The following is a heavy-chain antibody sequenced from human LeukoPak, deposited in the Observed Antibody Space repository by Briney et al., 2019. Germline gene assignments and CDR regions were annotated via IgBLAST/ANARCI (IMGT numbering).Heavy chain of an antibody. CDR2: IGNDGNAQ. CDR1: GFIFSGYS. J-gene: IGHJ3*02. Sequence: GGSLRLSCAASGFIFSGYSIHWVRQAPGKGLEWVAVIGNDGNAQYYSDSVRGRFTISRDNSENTLYLQMNNLRTGDTAVYYCAKDPNGDYIGTFEMWGQGTMVTVSS. D-gene: IGHD4-17*01. CDR3: AKDPNGDYIGTFEM. V-gene: IGHV3-30*02.